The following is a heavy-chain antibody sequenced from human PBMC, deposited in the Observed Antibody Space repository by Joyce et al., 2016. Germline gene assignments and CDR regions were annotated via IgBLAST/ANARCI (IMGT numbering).Heavy chain of an antibody. CDR1: GGTFSNYA. CDR2: IGPIFDTA. V-gene: IGHV1-69*01. Sequence: QVQLVQSGAEVKKPGFSVKVSCKASGGTFSNYAINWVRQAPGQGLEWMGGIGPIFDTANYAQKCQGRVTITADESTSTAYMELSSLRSEDTAVYYCARAGRSYSYYEGPWFDPWGQGTLVTVSS. J-gene: IGHJ5*02. D-gene: IGHD4-11*01. CDR3: ARAGRSYSYYEGPWFDP.